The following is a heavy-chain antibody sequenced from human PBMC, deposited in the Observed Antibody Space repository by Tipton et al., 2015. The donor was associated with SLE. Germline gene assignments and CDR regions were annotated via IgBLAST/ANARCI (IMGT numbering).Heavy chain of an antibody. V-gene: IGHV4-34*01. CDR2: INHSGST. CDR1: GGSFSGYY. Sequence: TLSLTCAVYGGSFSGYYWSWIRQPPGKGPEWIGEINHSGSTNYNPSLKSRVTISVDTSKNQFSLKLSSVTAADTAVYYCARRSSTSPDAFDIWGQGTMVTVSS. J-gene: IGHJ3*02. D-gene: IGHD2-2*01. CDR3: ARRSSTSPDAFDI.